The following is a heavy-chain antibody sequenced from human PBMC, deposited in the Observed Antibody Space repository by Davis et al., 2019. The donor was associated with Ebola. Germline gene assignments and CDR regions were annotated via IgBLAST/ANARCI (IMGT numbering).Heavy chain of an antibody. V-gene: IGHV3-66*01. J-gene: IGHJ4*02. D-gene: IGHD4-17*01. CDR3: ARDKGNDYGDHLGY. CDR2: IYSGGST. CDR1: GFTVSSNY. Sequence: GESLKISCAASGFTVSSNYMSWVRQAPGKGLEWVSVIYSGGSTYYADSVKGRSTISRDNPKNTVYLQMNSLRAEDTAVYYCARDKGNDYGDHLGYWGQGTLVTVSS.